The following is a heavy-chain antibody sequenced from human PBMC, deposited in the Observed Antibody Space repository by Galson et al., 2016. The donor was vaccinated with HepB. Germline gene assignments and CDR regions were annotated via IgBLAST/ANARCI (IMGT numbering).Heavy chain of an antibody. J-gene: IGHJ3*02. Sequence: SLRLSCAASGFTFSSYAMSWVRQAPGKGLEWVSAISGSGGSTYYADSVKGRFTISKDNSKNTLYLQMNSLRAEDTAVYYCAKDYLVLRYFDWLISKGAFDIWGQWTMVTVSS. D-gene: IGHD3-9*01. V-gene: IGHV3-23*01. CDR3: AKDYLVLRYFDWLISKGAFDI. CDR1: GFTFSSYA. CDR2: ISGSGGST.